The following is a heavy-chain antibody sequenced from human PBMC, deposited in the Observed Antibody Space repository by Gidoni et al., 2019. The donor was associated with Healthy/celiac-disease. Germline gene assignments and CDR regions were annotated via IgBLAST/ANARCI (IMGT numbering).Heavy chain of an antibody. Sequence: QVQLQQWGAGLLKPSETLSLTCAVYGGSFSGYYWSWIRPPPGKGLEWIGEINHSGSTNYNPSLKSRVTISVDTSKNQFSLKLSSVTAADTAVYYCARDHPGYCSGGSCYYYYYYGMDVWGQGTTVTVSS. D-gene: IGHD2-15*01. CDR1: GGSFSGYY. J-gene: IGHJ6*02. CDR2: INHSGST. CDR3: ARDHPGYCSGGSCYYYYYYGMDV. V-gene: IGHV4-34*01.